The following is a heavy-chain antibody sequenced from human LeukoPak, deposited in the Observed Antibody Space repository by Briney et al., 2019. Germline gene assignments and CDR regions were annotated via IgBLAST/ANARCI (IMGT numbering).Heavy chain of an antibody. CDR1: GGSISGYY. V-gene: IGHV4-59*01. D-gene: IGHD6-19*01. CDR2: IDYSGNT. Sequence: SETLSLTCSVSGGSISGYYWSWIRQPPGQGLEWIGHIDYSGNTDYNPSLKSRVTVSLETSKNQLSLRLTSVTAADTSVYYCARGRRFFGSNSGLPFWFDYWGQGILASVSS. CDR3: ARGRRFFGSNSGLPFWFDY. J-gene: IGHJ4*02.